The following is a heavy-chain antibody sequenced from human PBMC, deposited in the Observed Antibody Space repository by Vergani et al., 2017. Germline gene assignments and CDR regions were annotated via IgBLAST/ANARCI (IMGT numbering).Heavy chain of an antibody. V-gene: IGHV1-18*01. Sequence: QVQLVQSGAEVKKPGASVKVSCKASGYTFTSYGISWVRQAPGQGLEWMGWISAYNGNTNYAQKLQGRVTMTTDTSTSTAYMELRSLRSDDTAVYYCASDQRNTERGANWFDPWGQGTLVTVSS. D-gene: IGHD1-26*01. J-gene: IGHJ5*02. CDR1: GYTFTSYG. CDR2: ISAYNGNT. CDR3: ASDQRNTERGANWFDP.